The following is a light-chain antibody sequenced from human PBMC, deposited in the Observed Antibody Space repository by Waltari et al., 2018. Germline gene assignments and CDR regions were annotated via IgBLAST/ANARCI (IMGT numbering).Light chain of an antibody. V-gene: IGLV2-14*03. CDR2: DVS. Sequence: QSALTQPASVSGSPGQSITISCIGTSSYVGTYKYVSWYQRHPGKAPKLLIYDVSHRPSGVSNRFSGSKSGNTASLTISGLQAEDGADYYCSSYTSSTTLLVFGTGTKVTVL. CDR3: SSYTSSTTLLV. J-gene: IGLJ1*01. CDR1: SSYVGTYKY.